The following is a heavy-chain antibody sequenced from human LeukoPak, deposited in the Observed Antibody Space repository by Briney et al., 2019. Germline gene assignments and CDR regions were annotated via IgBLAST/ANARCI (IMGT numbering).Heavy chain of an antibody. CDR1: GFTFSSYA. CDR3: AKAGPYGSGSYYPNYYYYYMDV. CDR2: ISGSGGST. J-gene: IGHJ6*03. V-gene: IGHV3-23*01. Sequence: PGGSLRLSCAASGFTFSSYAMSWVRQAPGKGLEWVSAISGSGGSTYYADSVKGRFTISRDNSKNTLYLQMNSLRAEDTAVYYCAKAGPYGSGSYYPNYYYYYMDVWGKGTMVTVSS. D-gene: IGHD3-10*01.